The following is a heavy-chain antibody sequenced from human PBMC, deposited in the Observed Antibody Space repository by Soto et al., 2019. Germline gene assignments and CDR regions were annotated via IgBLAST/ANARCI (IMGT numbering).Heavy chain of an antibody. Sequence: EVQLFESGGGWVQPGGSLRLSCAATRFTFSTYAMSWVRQAPGKGLEWVSDISGSGANTYYADSVKGRFTISRDNSKNTLYLQMNSLRAEDTAVYYCAESAMVRGGGWFDPWGQGTLVTVSS. V-gene: IGHV3-23*01. D-gene: IGHD3-10*01. CDR1: RFTFSTYA. CDR3: AESAMVRGGGWFDP. CDR2: ISGSGANT. J-gene: IGHJ5*02.